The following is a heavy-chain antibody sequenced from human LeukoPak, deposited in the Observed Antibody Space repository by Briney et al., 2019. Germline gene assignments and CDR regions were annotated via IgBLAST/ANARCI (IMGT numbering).Heavy chain of an antibody. Sequence: ASVKVSCKASGYTIDSYSISWVRQAPGQGLEWMGLINPSGGSTGNAQKFQGRVTMTRDTSTSTVYMELSSLRYEDTAVYYCARDRGRTAVAGNDNTFDIWGQGTMVTVSS. D-gene: IGHD6-19*01. CDR3: ARDRGRTAVAGNDNTFDI. J-gene: IGHJ3*02. CDR1: GYTIDSYS. CDR2: INPSGGST. V-gene: IGHV1-46*02.